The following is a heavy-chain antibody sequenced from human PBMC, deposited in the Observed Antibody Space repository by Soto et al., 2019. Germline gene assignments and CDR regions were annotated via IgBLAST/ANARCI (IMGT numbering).Heavy chain of an antibody. J-gene: IGHJ1*01. CDR3: VRKAGASYMPAEYFQH. D-gene: IGHD2-2*01. CDR1: GFSFSTYW. CDR2: IDHDGRST. V-gene: IGHV3-74*01. Sequence: EVQLVESGGGLVQPGGSLRLSCAASGFSFSTYWMHWVRQGPGKGLVWVSRIDHDGRSTSYADSVKGRFTISRDNAKNKRSLQMNSLTVEDTGVYYCVRKAGASYMPAEYFQHWGQGTLVTVSS.